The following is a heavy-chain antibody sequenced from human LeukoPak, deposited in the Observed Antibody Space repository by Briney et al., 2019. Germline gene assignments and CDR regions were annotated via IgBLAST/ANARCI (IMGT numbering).Heavy chain of an antibody. D-gene: IGHD3-22*01. J-gene: IGHJ4*02. Sequence: SETLSLTCTVSGGSISSYYWGWIRQPPGKGLEWIGGIYHSGSTYYNPSLKSRVTISVDTSKNQFSLKLSSITAADTAVYYCARGPPNGYYDWGQGTLVTVSS. CDR1: GGSISSYY. V-gene: IGHV4-39*07. CDR2: IYHSGST. CDR3: ARGPPNGYYD.